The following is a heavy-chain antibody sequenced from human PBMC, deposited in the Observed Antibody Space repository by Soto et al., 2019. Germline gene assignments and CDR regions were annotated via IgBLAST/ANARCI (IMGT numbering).Heavy chain of an antibody. V-gene: IGHV1-46*01. Sequence: ASVKVSCKASGLTLTNHWMHWVRQAPGQGLEWMTTINPTGDWTDYAQNFQGRLTMTRDTSTSTVYMELSSLRFDDTAVYYCARDHQWAFDIWGQGTMVTVSS. D-gene: IGHD2-8*01. CDR2: INPTGDWT. CDR3: ARDHQWAFDI. CDR1: GLTLTNHW. J-gene: IGHJ3*02.